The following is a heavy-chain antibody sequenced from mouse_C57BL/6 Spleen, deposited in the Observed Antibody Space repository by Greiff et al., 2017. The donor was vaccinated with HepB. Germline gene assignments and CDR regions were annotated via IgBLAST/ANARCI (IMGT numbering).Heavy chain of an antibody. J-gene: IGHJ2*01. D-gene: IGHD2-3*01. Sequence: VQLQQPGAELVRPGSSVKLSCKASGYTFTSYWMHWVKQRPIQGLEWIGNIDPSDSETHYNQKFKDKATLTVDKSSSTAYMQLSSLTSEDSAVYYCAREEGWLPHFDYWGQGTTLTVSS. CDR2: IDPSDSET. CDR1: GYTFTSYW. CDR3: AREEGWLPHFDY. V-gene: IGHV1-52*01.